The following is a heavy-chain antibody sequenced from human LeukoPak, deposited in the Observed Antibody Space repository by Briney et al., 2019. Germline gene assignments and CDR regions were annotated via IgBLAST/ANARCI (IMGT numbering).Heavy chain of an antibody. CDR2: IYNSGNT. CDR3: ASGFRGQLGYFDY. J-gene: IGHJ4*02. CDR1: GGSISSYY. V-gene: IGHV4-59*01. Sequence: KASETLSLTCTVSGGSISSYYWSWIRQPPGKGLEWIGYIYNSGNTNYNPSLKSRVTLLVDTSKNHFSLKLSSVTAADTAVYYCASGFRGQLGYFDYWGQGTLVTVSS. D-gene: IGHD1-1*01.